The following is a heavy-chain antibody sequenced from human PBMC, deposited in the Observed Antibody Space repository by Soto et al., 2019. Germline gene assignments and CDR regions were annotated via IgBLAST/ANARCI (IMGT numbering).Heavy chain of an antibody. Sequence: LLLSXAASGFTFSMYCMHWFLQSRLKWLVWVSGINSDGSSTIYADSVKGRFTISRDNAKNTLYLQMNSLRAEDTAVYYCARGINHSGSYKSKFGYYGMEVWGQGPTV. CDR2: INSDGSST. D-gene: IGHD1-26*01. CDR3: ARGINHSGSYKSKFGYYGMEV. V-gene: IGHV3-74*01. CDR1: GFTFSMYC. J-gene: IGHJ6*01.